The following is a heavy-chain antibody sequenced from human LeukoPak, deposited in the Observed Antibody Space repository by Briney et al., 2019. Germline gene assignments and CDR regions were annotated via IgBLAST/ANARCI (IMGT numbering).Heavy chain of an antibody. CDR3: ARHFIPRYSSSWYESMRYYYYMDV. CDR2: INHSGST. J-gene: IGHJ6*03. D-gene: IGHD6-13*01. V-gene: IGHV4-34*01. CDR1: GGSFSGYY. Sequence: PSETLSLTCAVYGGSFSGYYWSWIRQPPGKWLEWIGEINHSGSTNYNPSLKSRVTISVDTSKNQFSLKLSSVTAADTAVYYCARHFIPRYSSSWYESMRYYYYMDVWGKGTTVTVSS.